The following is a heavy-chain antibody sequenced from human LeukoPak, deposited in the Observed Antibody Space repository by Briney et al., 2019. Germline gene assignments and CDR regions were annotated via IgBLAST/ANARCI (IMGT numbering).Heavy chain of an antibody. CDR1: GYTFSKAW. Sequence: GGSLRLSCASSGYTFSKAWMTWVPQAPGRGLEWVGRIKSSTDGGATDYASRVKGRFTIPRDDSENMLYLRMNSLKTEDPALYYCATGRYYDAAYTTWGQGTLVTVSS. CDR2: IKSSTDGGAT. D-gene: IGHD3-16*01. J-gene: IGHJ4*02. V-gene: IGHV3-15*01. CDR3: ATGRYYDAAYTT.